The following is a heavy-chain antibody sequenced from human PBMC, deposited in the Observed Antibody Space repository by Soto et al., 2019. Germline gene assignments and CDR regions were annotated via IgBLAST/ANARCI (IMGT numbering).Heavy chain of an antibody. Sequence: ASVKVSCKASGYTFTSYAMHWVRQAPGQRLEWMRWVNAGNGNTKYSQKFQGRVTITRDTSASTAYMELSSLRSEDTAVYYCARGSDTAMAGGAFDIWGQGTMVTVSS. CDR2: VNAGNGNT. CDR3: ARGSDTAMAGGAFDI. CDR1: GYTFTSYA. D-gene: IGHD5-18*01. J-gene: IGHJ3*02. V-gene: IGHV1-3*01.